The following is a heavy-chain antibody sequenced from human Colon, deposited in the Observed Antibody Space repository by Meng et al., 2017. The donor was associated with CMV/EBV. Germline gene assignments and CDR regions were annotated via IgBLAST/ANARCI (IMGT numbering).Heavy chain of an antibody. Sequence: VYGGSFSGYYWSWIRQPPGKGLEWIGEINHSGSTNYNPSLQSRVTISVDTSKNQFSLKLSSVTAADTAVYYCARGFSSSWYVIWFDPWGQGTLVTVSS. J-gene: IGHJ5*02. V-gene: IGHV4-34*01. D-gene: IGHD6-13*01. CDR3: ARGFSSSWYVIWFDP. CDR2: INHSGST. CDR1: GGSFSGYY.